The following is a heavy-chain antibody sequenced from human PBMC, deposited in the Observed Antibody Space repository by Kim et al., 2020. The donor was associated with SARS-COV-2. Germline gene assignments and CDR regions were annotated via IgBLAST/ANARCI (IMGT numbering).Heavy chain of an antibody. Sequence: SETLSLTCTVSGFSVSSGYYWGWIRQPPGKGLEWIGSIYHSGSTYYNPSLRSRVTISVDTSKNQFSLKLSSVTAADTAVYYCARGNGDYDNWFDPWVQGT. CDR3: ARGNGDYDNWFDP. CDR1: GFSVSSGYY. V-gene: IGHV4-38-2*02. J-gene: IGHJ5*02. D-gene: IGHD4-17*01. CDR2: IYHSGST.